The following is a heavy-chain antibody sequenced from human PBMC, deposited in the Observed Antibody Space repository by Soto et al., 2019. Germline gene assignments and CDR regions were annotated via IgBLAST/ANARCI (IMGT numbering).Heavy chain of an antibody. CDR2: IYYSGST. D-gene: IGHD3-3*01. CDR1: GGSISSGGYH. CDR3: ARGSFHRSVKRDPDY. V-gene: IGHV4-31*03. Sequence: QVQLQESGPGLVKPSQTLSLTCTVSGGSISSGGYHWSWIRQHPGKGLEWIGYIYYSGSTYYNPSLKSRVTISVDTSKNQFSLKLSSVTAADTAVYYCARGSFHRSVKRDPDYWGQGTLVTVSS. J-gene: IGHJ4*02.